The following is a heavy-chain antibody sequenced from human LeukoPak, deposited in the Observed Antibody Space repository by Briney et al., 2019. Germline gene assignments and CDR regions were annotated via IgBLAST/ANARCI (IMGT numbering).Heavy chain of an antibody. CDR3: ARLGYSTGWYNS. D-gene: IGHD6-25*01. Sequence: SETLSLTCTVSGGSMNSTSYYWGWIRQPPGKGPDWIANIYYSGTTNYNPSLKSRVTISVDMSKNQFSLILRSVTAADTAVYYCARLGYSTGWYNSWGQGTLVTVSS. CDR1: GGSMNSTSYY. V-gene: IGHV4-39*01. CDR2: IYYSGTT. J-gene: IGHJ5*01.